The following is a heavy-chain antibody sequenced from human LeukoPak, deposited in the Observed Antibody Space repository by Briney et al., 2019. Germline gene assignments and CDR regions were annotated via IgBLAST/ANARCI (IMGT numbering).Heavy chain of an antibody. CDR3: ARRAYYYDSSGDYYSYYGMDV. V-gene: IGHV3-23*01. J-gene: IGHJ6*02. CDR2: ISGGGGGT. D-gene: IGHD3-22*01. Sequence: GGSLRLSCAASGFTFSNYAMSWVPQAPGKGLAWVSEISGGGGGTFYADSVKGRFTISRDNAKSTLYLQMNSLRVEDTAVYYCARRAYYYDSSGDYYSYYGMDVWGQGATVTVSS. CDR1: GFTFSNYA.